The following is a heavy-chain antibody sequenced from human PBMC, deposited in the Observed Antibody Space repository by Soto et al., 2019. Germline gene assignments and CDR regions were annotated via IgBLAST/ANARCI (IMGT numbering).Heavy chain of an antibody. D-gene: IGHD3-10*01. V-gene: IGHV3-74*01. Sequence: EVQLVESGGGLVQPGGSVRLSCAASGFTFSTYWMNWVRQTPGTGLVWVSRIDTDGSYTTYADSVKGRFTISRDNAKNTLYLQMNSLRVEDTALYYCTRPRGHYGMDDWGQGTTVTVS. CDR3: TRPRGHYGMDD. CDR2: IDTDGSYT. J-gene: IGHJ6*02. CDR1: GFTFSTYW.